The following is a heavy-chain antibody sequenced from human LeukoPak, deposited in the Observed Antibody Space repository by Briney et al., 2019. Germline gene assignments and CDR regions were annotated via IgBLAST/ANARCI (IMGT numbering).Heavy chain of an antibody. CDR3: AREGGGLTVAGRRGIDY. V-gene: IGHV3-23*01. CDR2: ITDAVGST. D-gene: IGHD6-19*01. J-gene: IGHJ4*02. Sequence: GGSLRLSCAASGFTFSSSSISWVRQAPGKGLEWVSAITDAVGSTHYADSVRGRFTISRDNSKNTLYLQMNSLRAEDTAIYYCAREGGGLTVAGRRGIDYWGQGSLVIVSS. CDR1: GFTFSSSS.